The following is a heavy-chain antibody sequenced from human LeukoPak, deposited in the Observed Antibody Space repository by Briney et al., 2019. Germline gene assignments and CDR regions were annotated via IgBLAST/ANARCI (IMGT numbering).Heavy chain of an antibody. CDR1: GFTFDDYG. CDR2: ISWNSASV. D-gene: IGHD6-13*01. CDR3: AKDYGYSSSWYDY. J-gene: IGHJ4*02. Sequence: GRSLRLSCEASGFTFDDYGMHWVRQAPGKGLEWVSTISWNSASVGYVDSVKGRFTISRDNAKKTLYLQMNSLKPEDTALYYCAKDYGYSSSWYDYWGQGTLVTVSS. V-gene: IGHV3-9*01.